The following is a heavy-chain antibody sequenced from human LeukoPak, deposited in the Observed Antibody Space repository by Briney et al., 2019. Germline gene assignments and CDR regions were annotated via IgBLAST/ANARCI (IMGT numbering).Heavy chain of an antibody. CDR1: GGSISSGSYY. J-gene: IGHJ6*03. CDR2: IYTSGST. CDR3: ARQGGHCSGGNCYSHYYYYMDV. V-gene: IGHV4-61*02. Sequence: PSETLSLTCTVSGGSISSGSYYRSWIRQPAGKGLEWIGRIYTSGSTNYNPSLKSRVTISVDTSKNHFSLKLSSVTAADTAVYYCARQGGHCSGGNCYSHYYYYMDVWGKGTTVTISS. D-gene: IGHD2-15*01.